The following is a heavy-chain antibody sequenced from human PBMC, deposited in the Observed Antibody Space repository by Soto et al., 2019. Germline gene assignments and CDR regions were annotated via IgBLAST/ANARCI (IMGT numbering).Heavy chain of an antibody. V-gene: IGHV1-69*12. Sequence: QVQLVQSGAEVKKPGSSVKVSCKASGGTFSSYAISWVRQAPGQGLEWMGGIIPIFGTANYAQKFQGRVTIXADGSXXTAYMELSSLRSEDTAVYYCARTSVVTAIHWYFDLWGRGTLVTVSS. D-gene: IGHD2-21*02. CDR3: ARTSVVTAIHWYFDL. J-gene: IGHJ2*01. CDR1: GGTFSSYA. CDR2: IIPIFGTA.